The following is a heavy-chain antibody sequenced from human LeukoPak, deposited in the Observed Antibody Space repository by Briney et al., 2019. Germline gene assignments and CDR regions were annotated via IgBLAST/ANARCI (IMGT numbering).Heavy chain of an antibody. Sequence: SETLSLTXTVSGGSISSYYWSWIRQPPGKGLEWIGYIYYSGSTNYNPSLKSRVIISVDTSKNQFSLKLSSVTAADTAVYYCARDQMVRGVLTSGYYYYYYMDVWGKGTTVTVSS. CDR1: GGSISSYY. D-gene: IGHD3-10*01. J-gene: IGHJ6*03. CDR2: IYYSGST. CDR3: ARDQMVRGVLTSGYYYYYYMDV. V-gene: IGHV4-59*01.